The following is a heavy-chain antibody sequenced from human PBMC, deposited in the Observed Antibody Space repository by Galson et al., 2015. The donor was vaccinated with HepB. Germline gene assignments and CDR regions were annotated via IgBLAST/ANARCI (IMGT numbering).Heavy chain of an antibody. V-gene: IGHV4-59*08. CDR1: GVSIRNYY. D-gene: IGHD2-2*01. CDR3: VSSLVVPAGIEYYYYAMDV. J-gene: IGHJ6*02. Sequence: ETLSLTCTVSGVSIRNYYCSWIRQPPGKGLEWIGYIYYSGNTNYNPSLKSRVTISLDTSKNKFSLKLNSVTAADTAVYYCVSSLVVPAGIEYYYYAMDVWGQGTTVTVSS. CDR2: IYYSGNT.